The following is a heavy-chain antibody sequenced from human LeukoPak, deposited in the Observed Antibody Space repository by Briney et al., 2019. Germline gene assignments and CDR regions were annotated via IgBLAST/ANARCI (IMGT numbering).Heavy chain of an antibody. V-gene: IGHV3-33*01. Sequence: PGGSLRLSCEASGFTFSSYGMNWVRQAPGRGLEWVAIIWPDGSEKYYVDSVKGRFTISRDNSKNTYYLQMNSLRAEDTAVYYCARGLLAAAGIDYWGQGALVTVSS. CDR2: IWPDGSEK. CDR3: ARGLLAAAGIDY. J-gene: IGHJ4*02. CDR1: GFTFSSYG. D-gene: IGHD6-13*01.